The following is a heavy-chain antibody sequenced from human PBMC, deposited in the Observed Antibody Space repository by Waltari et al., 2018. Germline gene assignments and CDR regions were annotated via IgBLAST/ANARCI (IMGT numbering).Heavy chain of an antibody. CDR1: GFTFGDYA. J-gene: IGHJ3*02. CDR2: IRSKTYDGTA. CDR3: TRSAYYDFWSRAFDM. Sequence: EAQLVESGGGLVQPGRSLRLSCTASGFTFGDYAMSWVRQAPGKGLEWVSFIRSKTYDGTADYAASVKGRFTISRDDSKNIAYLQINSLKIDDTALYYCTRSAYYDFWSRAFDMWGQGTMVTVSS. D-gene: IGHD3-3*01. V-gene: IGHV3-49*04.